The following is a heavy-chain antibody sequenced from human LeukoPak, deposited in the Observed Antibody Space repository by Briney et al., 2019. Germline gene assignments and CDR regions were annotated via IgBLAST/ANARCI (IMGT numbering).Heavy chain of an antibody. CDR2: MNPNSGNT. CDR3: ARANYYGSGKKYLDY. CDR1: GDTFTTYD. J-gene: IGHJ4*02. V-gene: IGHV1-8*01. Sequence: ASVKVSCKASGDTFTTYDINWVRQATGQGREWMGWMNPNSGNTRYAQKFQGRVTMTRNTSISTAYMELSSLRSEDTAVYYCARANYYGSGKKYLDYWGQGTLVTVSS. D-gene: IGHD3-10*01.